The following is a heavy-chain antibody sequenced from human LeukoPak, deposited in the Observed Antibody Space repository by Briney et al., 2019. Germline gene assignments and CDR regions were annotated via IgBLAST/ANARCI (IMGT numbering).Heavy chain of an antibody. Sequence: PGGSLRLSCAASGLTFSTYRMNWVGQAPGKGLEWVANIKQDGSEKYYVDSVKGRFTISRDNAKHSLYLQMNSLRVEDTAVYYCAGGRGWLIDYWGQGTLVTVSS. J-gene: IGHJ4*02. D-gene: IGHD6-19*01. CDR2: IKQDGSEK. V-gene: IGHV3-7*04. CDR1: GLTFSTYR. CDR3: AGGRGWLIDY.